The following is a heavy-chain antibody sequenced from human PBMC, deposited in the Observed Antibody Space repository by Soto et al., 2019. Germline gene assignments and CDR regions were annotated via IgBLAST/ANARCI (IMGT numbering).Heavy chain of an antibody. CDR3: ADSWLPTRY. CDR1: GFSFIHDW. CDR2: ISPDGRTT. Sequence: LRLSCAASGFSFIHDWMHWVRQAPGKGLVWVSRISPDGRTTTYADSVKGRFTISRDNAKSTLYLQMNSLTVEDGAVYYCADSWLPTRYWGPGTLVNVS. J-gene: IGHJ4*02. D-gene: IGHD5-12*01. V-gene: IGHV3-74*01.